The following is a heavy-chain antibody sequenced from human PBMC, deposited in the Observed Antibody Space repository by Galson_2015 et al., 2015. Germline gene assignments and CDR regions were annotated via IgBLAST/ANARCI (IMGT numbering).Heavy chain of an antibody. CDR2: INTNTGNP. Sequence: SVKVSCKASGYTFTSYAMNWVRQAPGQGLEWMGWINTNTGNPTYAQGFTGRFVFSLDTSVSTAYLQISSLKAEDTAVYYCALLRVAAAGTGPPEYFQHWGQGTLVTASS. CDR3: ALLRVAAAGTGPPEYFQH. D-gene: IGHD6-13*01. J-gene: IGHJ1*01. CDR1: GYTFTSYA. V-gene: IGHV7-4-1*02.